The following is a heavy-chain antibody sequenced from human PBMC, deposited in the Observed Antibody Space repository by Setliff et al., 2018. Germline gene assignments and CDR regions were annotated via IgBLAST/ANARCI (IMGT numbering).Heavy chain of an antibody. V-gene: IGHV1-46*01. D-gene: IGHD4-4*01. Sequence: ASVKVSCKASGYTFTSYYMHWVRQAPGQGLEWMGIINPSGGSTSYAQKFQGRVTMTRDTSTSTVYMELSSLRSEDTAVYYCARATVGLATIIYFDSWGQGTLVTVSS. J-gene: IGHJ4*02. CDR3: ARATVGLATIIYFDS. CDR1: GYTFTSYY. CDR2: INPSGGST.